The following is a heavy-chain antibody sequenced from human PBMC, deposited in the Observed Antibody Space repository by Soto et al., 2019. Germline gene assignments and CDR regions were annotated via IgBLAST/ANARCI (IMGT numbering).Heavy chain of an antibody. V-gene: IGHV4-4*07. D-gene: IGHD2-8*01. CDR2: IFTTGTT. Sequence: PSETLSLTCTVSGGSFRSYYWTWIRQPAGKGLEWLGRIFTTGTTNYSPSLMSQVSMSVDTSRNQFSLELRSVTAADTAVYYCASVGCRENGCYQYFFDHRGQGTPVTVSS. CDR3: ASVGCRENGCYQYFFDH. J-gene: IGHJ5*02. CDR1: GGSFRSYY.